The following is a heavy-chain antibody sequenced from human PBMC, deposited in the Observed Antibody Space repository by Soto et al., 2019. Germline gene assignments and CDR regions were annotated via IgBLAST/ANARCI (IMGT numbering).Heavy chain of an antibody. J-gene: IGHJ6*02. CDR3: AREWELPNYYGMDV. Sequence: HPGGSLRLSCAASGFTFSSYSMNWVRQAPGKGLEWVSYISSSSSTIYYADSVKGRFTISRDNAKNSLYLQMNSLRDEDTAVYYCAREWELPNYYGMDVWGQGTTVTVSS. D-gene: IGHD1-26*01. CDR2: ISSSSSTI. CDR1: GFTFSSYS. V-gene: IGHV3-48*02.